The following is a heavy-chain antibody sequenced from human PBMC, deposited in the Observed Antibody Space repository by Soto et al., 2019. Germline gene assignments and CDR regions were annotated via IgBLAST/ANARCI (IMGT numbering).Heavy chain of an antibody. J-gene: IGHJ4*02. CDR3: AKDDFTDRGDDYFDY. CDR1: GYSISSGYH. Sequence: AETLSLTCTVSGYSISSGYHWAWVRQAPGKGLEWVAGIGASGDITWYADSVKGRLSISRDNSKNTLYLQLNSLRFEDTAVYYCAKDDFTDRGDDYFDYWGPGTLVTVSS. CDR2: IGASGDIT. D-gene: IGHD2-21*02. V-gene: IGHV3-23*01.